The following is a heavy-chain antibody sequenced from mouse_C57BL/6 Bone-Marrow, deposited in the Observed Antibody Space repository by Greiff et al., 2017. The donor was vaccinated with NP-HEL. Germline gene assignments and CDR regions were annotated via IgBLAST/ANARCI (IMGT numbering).Heavy chain of an antibody. CDR3: ARRGTYWYFDV. V-gene: IGHV5-15*01. J-gene: IGHJ1*03. CDR1: GFTFSDYG. Sequence: EVQGVESGGGLVQPGGSLKLSCAASGFTFSDYGMAWVRQAPRKGPEWVAFISNLAYSIYYADTVTGRFTISRENAKNTLYLEMSSLRSEDTAMYYCARRGTYWYFDVWGTGTTVTVSS. CDR2: ISNLAYSI.